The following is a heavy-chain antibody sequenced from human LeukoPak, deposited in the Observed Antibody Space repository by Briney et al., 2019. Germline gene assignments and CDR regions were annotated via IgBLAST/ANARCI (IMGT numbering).Heavy chain of an antibody. Sequence: GRSLRLSCAAPGFTLSSYGMHWVRQAPGKGLEWVAVISYDGSNKYYADSVKGRFTISRDNSKNTLYLQMNSLRAEDTAVYYCAKDQELGYFDYWGQGTLVTVSS. J-gene: IGHJ4*02. CDR2: ISYDGSNK. V-gene: IGHV3-30*18. D-gene: IGHD7-27*01. CDR1: GFTLSSYG. CDR3: AKDQELGYFDY.